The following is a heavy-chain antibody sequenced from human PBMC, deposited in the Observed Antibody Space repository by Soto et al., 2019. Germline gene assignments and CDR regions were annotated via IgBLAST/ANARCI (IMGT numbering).Heavy chain of an antibody. Sequence: QVQLVQSGAELKKPGSSVKVSCSASGVTFSSYAFTWVRQAPGQGLEWMGNIIPVFRTSNYAQGFQGRLTISADESTNTIKLDLSSLRAEDTAFYFCAKAGSWEGGGGESWGQGTLVIVSS. CDR1: GVTFSSYA. CDR3: AKAGSWEGGGGES. CDR2: IIPVFRTS. D-gene: IGHD1-26*01. J-gene: IGHJ4*02. V-gene: IGHV1-69*18.